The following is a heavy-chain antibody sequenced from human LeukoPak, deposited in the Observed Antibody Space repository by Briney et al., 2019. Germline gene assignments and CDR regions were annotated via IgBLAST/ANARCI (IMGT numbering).Heavy chain of an antibody. J-gene: IGHJ6*02. CDR3: ARGLRHYYYGMDV. V-gene: IGHV1-69*04. CDR2: IIPILGIA. CDR1: GGTFSSYA. D-gene: IGHD3/OR15-3a*01. Sequence: GASVKVSCKASGGTFSSYAISWVRQAPGQGLEWMGRIIPILGIANYAQKFQGRVTITADKSTSTAYMELSSLRSEDTAVYYCARGLRHYYYGMDVWGQGTTVTVSS.